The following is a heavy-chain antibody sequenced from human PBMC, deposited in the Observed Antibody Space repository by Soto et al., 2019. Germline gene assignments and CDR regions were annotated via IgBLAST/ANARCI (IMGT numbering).Heavy chain of an antibody. D-gene: IGHD6-13*01. CDR2: INTYNGHT. Sequence: QVQLVQSGTEVKKPGASVKVSCKDSGYTFTNYGISWVRQAPGQGLEWLAWINTYNGHTNYAQKLQGRVTLTTDTSTSTAYMELRSLRSDDTAVYYCARDLLYSRRSTVRFDIWGQGTMVTVSS. J-gene: IGHJ3*02. CDR3: ARDLLYSRRSTVRFDI. V-gene: IGHV1-18*01. CDR1: GYTFTNYG.